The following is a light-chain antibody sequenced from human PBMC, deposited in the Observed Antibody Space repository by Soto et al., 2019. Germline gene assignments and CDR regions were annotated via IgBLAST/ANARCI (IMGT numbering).Light chain of an antibody. CDR2: EVS. CDR1: SSDVGSYNH. Sequence: QSVLTQPPSVSGSPGQSVTVSCTGTSSDVGSYNHVAWYQQPPGTAPKLMIYEVSNRPSGVPDRLSGSKSGNTASLTISGLQAEDEADYYCSSFTTTSTYVFGTGTKVTVL. CDR3: SSFTTTSTYV. V-gene: IGLV2-18*02. J-gene: IGLJ1*01.